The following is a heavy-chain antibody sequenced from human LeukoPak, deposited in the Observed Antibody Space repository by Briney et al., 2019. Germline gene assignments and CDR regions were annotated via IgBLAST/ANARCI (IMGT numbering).Heavy chain of an antibody. CDR3: ARDSSEFRSLIPH. CDR1: GGTFSSYA. Sequence: ASVKVSCKASGGTFSSYAISWVRQAPGQGLEWMGGIIALFGTANYAQKFQGRLTITADESTSTAYMELSSLRSEDTAVYYCARDSSEFRSLIPHWGQGTLVTVSS. V-gene: IGHV1-69*13. D-gene: IGHD2-21*01. J-gene: IGHJ1*01. CDR2: IIALFGTA.